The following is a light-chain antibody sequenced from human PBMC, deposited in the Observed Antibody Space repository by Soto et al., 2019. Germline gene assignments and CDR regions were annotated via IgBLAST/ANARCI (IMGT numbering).Light chain of an antibody. CDR3: MQALRTPFT. Sequence: DIVMTQSPFSLPVTPGEPASISCRSSQSLLNSKGYNYLDWYLQKPGQSPQLLIYMASTLASGVHVRFRGSGSGTDFTLTISRVEAEDVGVYYCMQALRTPFTFGQGTRLEIK. V-gene: IGKV2-28*01. J-gene: IGKJ5*01. CDR2: MAS. CDR1: QSLLNSKGYNY.